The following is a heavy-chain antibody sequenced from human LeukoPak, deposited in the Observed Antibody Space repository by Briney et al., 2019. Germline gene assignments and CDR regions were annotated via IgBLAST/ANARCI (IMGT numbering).Heavy chain of an antibody. V-gene: IGHV5-51*01. J-gene: IGHJ4*02. Sequence: GESLKISCKGSGYRFTSYWIGWARQMPGKGLEWMGIIYPGDSDTRYSSSFQGQVTISVDKSISTAYLQWSSLRASDTATYYCARQGSGYAEDFDYWGQGTLVTVSS. CDR3: ARQGSGYAEDFDY. D-gene: IGHD5-12*01. CDR2: IYPGDSDT. CDR1: GYRFTSYW.